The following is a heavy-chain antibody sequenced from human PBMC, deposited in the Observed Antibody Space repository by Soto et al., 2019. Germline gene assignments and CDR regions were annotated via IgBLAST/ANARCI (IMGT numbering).Heavy chain of an antibody. CDR2: ISSGSAYI. D-gene: IGHD1-26*01. V-gene: IGHV3-21*06. CDR3: TRDQGGSYDSWFDP. Sequence: EVQLVESGGGLVKPGGSLRLSCSFTFNSYSLNWVRQAPGKGLEWVSSISSGSAYIKYADSVKRRFTISRDNANNFLYLQMSSLRVDDTALYYCTRDQGGSYDSWFDPWGQGTLVTVSS. CDR1: TFNSYS. J-gene: IGHJ5*02.